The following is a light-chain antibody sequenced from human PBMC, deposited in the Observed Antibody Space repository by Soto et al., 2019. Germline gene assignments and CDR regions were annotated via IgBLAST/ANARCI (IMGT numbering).Light chain of an antibody. CDR1: QSVSSSY. Sequence: PGERATLSCRASQSVSSSYLAWYQQKPGQAPRLLIYGASSRATGIPGRVSGSGSGTDFSLTISRLEPEDFAVYYCQQYGRSPFACGPGTKVDIK. CDR3: QQYGRSPFA. CDR2: GAS. J-gene: IGKJ3*01. V-gene: IGKV3-20*01.